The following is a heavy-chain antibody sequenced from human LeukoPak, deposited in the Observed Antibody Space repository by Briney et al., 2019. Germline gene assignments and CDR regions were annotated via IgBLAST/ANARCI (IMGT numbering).Heavy chain of an antibody. Sequence: PGGSLRLSCAASGFIVSGNYMNWVRQAPGKGLEWVSLINSGGSGYYADSVKGRFTISRDNSKNTLYLQMNSLRAEDTAVYYCARGPYCSNNNCYSSFYYYYSGMDVWGQGTTVTVSS. D-gene: IGHD2-2*01. CDR2: INSGGSG. CDR3: ARGPYCSNNNCYSSFYYYYSGMDV. V-gene: IGHV3-53*01. J-gene: IGHJ6*02. CDR1: GFIVSGNY.